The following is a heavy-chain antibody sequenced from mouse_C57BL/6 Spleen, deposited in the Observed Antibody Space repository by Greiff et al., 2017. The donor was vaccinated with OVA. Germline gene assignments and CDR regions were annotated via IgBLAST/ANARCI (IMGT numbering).Heavy chain of an antibody. CDR1: GYAFSSSW. V-gene: IGHV1-82*01. CDR2: IYPGDGDT. Sequence: QVQLQQSGPELVKPGASVKISCKASGYAFSSSWMNWVKQRPGKGLEWIGRIYPGDGDTNYNGKFKGKATLTADKSSSTAYMQLSSLTSEDSAVYFCARGATGTGYFDYWGQGTTLTVSS. CDR3: ARGATGTGYFDY. J-gene: IGHJ2*01. D-gene: IGHD4-1*01.